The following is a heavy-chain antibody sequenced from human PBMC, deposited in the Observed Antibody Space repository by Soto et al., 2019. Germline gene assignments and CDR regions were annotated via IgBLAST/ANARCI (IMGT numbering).Heavy chain of an antibody. CDR3: ARVPRIVTTATYYYYGMDV. CDR2: IDYSGST. CDR1: GGSIRSGGYY. D-gene: IGHD4-17*01. J-gene: IGHJ6*02. V-gene: IGHV4-31*03. Sequence: SETLSLTCTVSGGSIRSGGYYLSWIRQHPGKGLEWIGYIDYSGSTYYKSSLKSRVSISLNTSKNQFSLKLSSVTAADTAVYYCARVPRIVTTATYYYYGMDVWGQGTTVTVS.